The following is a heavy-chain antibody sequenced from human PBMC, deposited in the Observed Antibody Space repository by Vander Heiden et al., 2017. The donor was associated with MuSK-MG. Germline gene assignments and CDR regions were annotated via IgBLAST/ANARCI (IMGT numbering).Heavy chain of an antibody. V-gene: IGHV3-23*01. CDR1: GFTFGSYA. J-gene: IGHJ4*02. CDR3: AKEWRHDPGSYCDY. D-gene: IGHD3-10*01. Sequence: EVQPLESGGGLVQPGGSVRLSCAASGFTFGSYAMSWVRQAPGKGLEWVSAISGSGGSTYYADAVKGRFTISRDNSKITLYLQMHSMRAEDTAVYYCAKEWRHDPGSYCDYWGQVTLITVSS. CDR2: ISGSGGST.